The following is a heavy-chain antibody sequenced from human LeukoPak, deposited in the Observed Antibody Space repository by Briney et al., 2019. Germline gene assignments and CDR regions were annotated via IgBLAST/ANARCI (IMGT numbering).Heavy chain of an antibody. V-gene: IGHV3-48*03. CDR1: GFLFSSYE. CDR2: ISTSGGTI. CDR3: ARDSYYGGTQDY. D-gene: IGHD4-23*01. J-gene: IGHJ4*02. Sequence: GGSLRLSCAASGFLFSSYEMNWVRQAPGKGLEWVSYISTSGGTIYYADSVKGRFTISRDNAKNSLYLQMNSLRAEGTAVYYCARDSYYGGTQDYWGQGTLVTVPS.